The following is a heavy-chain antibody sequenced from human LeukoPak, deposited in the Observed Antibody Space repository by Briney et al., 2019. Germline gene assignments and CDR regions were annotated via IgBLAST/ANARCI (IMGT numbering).Heavy chain of an antibody. D-gene: IGHD3-10*01. CDR1: GFTFSSYE. CDR3: ARELWLGTVDV. Sequence: PGGSLRLSCEASGFTFSSYEMNWVRQAPGKGLEWVSYISSSGSTIYYADSVKGRFTISRDNAKNSLYLQMNSLRAEDTAVYYCARELWLGTVDVWGKGTTVTISS. CDR2: ISSSGSTI. J-gene: IGHJ6*04. V-gene: IGHV3-48*03.